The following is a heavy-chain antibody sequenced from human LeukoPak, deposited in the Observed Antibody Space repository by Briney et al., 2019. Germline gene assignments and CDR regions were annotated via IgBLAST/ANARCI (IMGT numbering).Heavy chain of an antibody. D-gene: IGHD6-13*01. CDR2: INTNNGNT. Sequence: AAVKVSCKGSGYTFTSYGISWVRQAPGQGLEWMGGINTNNGNTNYAQKLQGRVTITTDTSTSTAYMELRSLRSDDTAVYYCARDFGPPDIAAAGYFDYWGQGTLVTVSS. CDR1: GYTFTSYG. J-gene: IGHJ4*02. V-gene: IGHV1-18*04. CDR3: ARDFGPPDIAAAGYFDY.